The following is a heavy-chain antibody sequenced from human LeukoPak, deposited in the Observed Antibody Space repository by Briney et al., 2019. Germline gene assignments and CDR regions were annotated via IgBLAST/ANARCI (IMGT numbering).Heavy chain of an antibody. CDR3: ARTNPVYGDYDY. CDR1: GLTVTDNY. J-gene: IGHJ4*02. V-gene: IGHV3-53*01. D-gene: IGHD4-17*01. CDR2: IYPDGST. Sequence: PGGTLRLSCAVSGLTVTDNYMSWVRQAPGPGLERVSVIYPDGSTYHTNSVKGRFTISRENSKNTLFLQMNALRADDTAVYHCARTNPVYGDYDYWGQGTLVTVSS.